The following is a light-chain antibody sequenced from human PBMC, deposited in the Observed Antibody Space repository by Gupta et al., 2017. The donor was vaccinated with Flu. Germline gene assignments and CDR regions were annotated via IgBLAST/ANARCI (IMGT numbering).Light chain of an antibody. CDR2: DNG. CDR1: NSNIGSNT. V-gene: IGLV1-44*01. J-gene: IGLJ1*01. CDR3: AVWDDSLKGLYV. Sequence: QSVLTQPPSASGTPGQRVTISCSGSNSNIGSNTVDWYQHLPGTAPKLLIYDNGQRPSGVPDRFSGSKSGTSASLAISGLQSEDEADYYCAVWDDSLKGLYVFGTGNKVTVL.